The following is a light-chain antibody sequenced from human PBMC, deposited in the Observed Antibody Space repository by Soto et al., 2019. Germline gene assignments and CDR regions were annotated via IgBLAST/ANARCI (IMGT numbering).Light chain of an antibody. Sequence: QSALTQPGSVSGSPGQSITISCTGTSSDVGGYNYVSWYQQHPGKAPKLMIYDVSNRPSGVSNRFSGSKSGNTASLTISGLQAEDEADYYCSSYTSSSTLGVFGGGTKLTVL. CDR3: SSYTSSSTLGV. V-gene: IGLV2-14*01. CDR1: SSDVGGYNY. CDR2: DVS. J-gene: IGLJ2*01.